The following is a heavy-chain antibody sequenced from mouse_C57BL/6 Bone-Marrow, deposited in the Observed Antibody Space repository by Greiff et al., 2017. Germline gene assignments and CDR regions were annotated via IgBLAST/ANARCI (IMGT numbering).Heavy chain of an antibody. D-gene: IGHD1-1*01. J-gene: IGHJ4*01. CDR3: TTYYGSSYWYYYAMDY. Sequence: VTLKECGAELVRPGASVKLSCTASGFNIKDDYMHWVKQRPEQGLEWIGWIDPENGDTEYASKFQGKATITADTSSNTAYLQLSSLTSEDTAVYYCTTYYGSSYWYYYAMDYWGQGTSVTVSS. CDR2: IDPENGDT. V-gene: IGHV14-4*01. CDR1: GFNIKDDY.